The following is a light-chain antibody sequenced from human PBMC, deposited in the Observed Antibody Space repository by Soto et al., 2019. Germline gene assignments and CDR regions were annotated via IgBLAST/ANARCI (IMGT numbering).Light chain of an antibody. CDR2: DVS. V-gene: IGKV3-11*01. CDR1: QSVDSS. Sequence: EAVLTQSPATLSLSPWERATLSCRASQSVDSSLAWYQQKPGQPPRLLIYDVSNRATGIPARFSGSGSGTDFTLTISSLEPEDFAVYYCQQRSNWRVTFGPGTKVDIK. J-gene: IGKJ3*01. CDR3: QQRSNWRVT.